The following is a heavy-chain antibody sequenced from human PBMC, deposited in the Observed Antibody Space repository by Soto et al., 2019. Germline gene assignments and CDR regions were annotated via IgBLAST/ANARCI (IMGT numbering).Heavy chain of an antibody. J-gene: IGHJ4*02. CDR2: ISGSGIST. D-gene: IGHD6-19*01. Sequence: EVQLLESGGGLVQPGGSLRLSCAAPAFTFSSYAMSWVRQSPGKGLEWVSGISGSGISTYYADSVKGRFSISRDNSKNTLYLQMDSLRAEDTAVYYCARDPGAITVAGNFDYWGQGTLVNVSS. V-gene: IGHV3-23*01. CDR3: ARDPGAITVAGNFDY. CDR1: AFTFSSYA.